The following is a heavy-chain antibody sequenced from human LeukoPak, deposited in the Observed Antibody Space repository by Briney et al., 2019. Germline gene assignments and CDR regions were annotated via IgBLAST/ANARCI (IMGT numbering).Heavy chain of an antibody. D-gene: IGHD6-13*01. J-gene: IGHJ4*02. CDR2: ISSSSSYI. CDR3: ARGVAAAGYFDY. CDR1: GFTFSSYW. V-gene: IGHV3-21*01. Sequence: GGSLRLSCAASGFTFSSYWMNWVRQAPGKGLEWVSSISSSSSYIYYADSVRGRFTISRDNAKNSLYLQMNSLRAEDTAVYYCARGVAAAGYFDYWGQGTLVTVSS.